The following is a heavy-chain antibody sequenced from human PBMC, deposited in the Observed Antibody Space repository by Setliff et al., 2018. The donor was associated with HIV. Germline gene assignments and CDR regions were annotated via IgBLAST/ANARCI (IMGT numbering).Heavy chain of an antibody. J-gene: IGHJ3*02. D-gene: IGHD2-8*01. Sequence: ASVKVSCKASGYTLSTYALYWVRQAPGQRLEWMGWINSDNGNTKFSQKFQGRLTITADTTASTAYMVLSSLTSEDTAVYYCARGYCTNAVCSDAFDIWGQGTMVTVSS. CDR2: INSDNGNT. V-gene: IGHV1-3*01. CDR3: ARGYCTNAVCSDAFDI. CDR1: GYTLSTYA.